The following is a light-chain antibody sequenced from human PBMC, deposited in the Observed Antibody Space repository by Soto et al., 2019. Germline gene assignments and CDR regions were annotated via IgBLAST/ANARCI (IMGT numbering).Light chain of an antibody. V-gene: IGKV1-33*01. J-gene: IGKJ3*01. CDR1: QDISNY. CDR3: HQYDSLPFT. Sequence: DIQMTQSPSSLSASVGDRVTITCQASQDISNYLNWYQQKLGKAPKLLIYDASNLETGVPSRFSGIVSGTDFTFTISSLQPEDIGTYYCHQYDSLPFTFGPGTRVDI. CDR2: DAS.